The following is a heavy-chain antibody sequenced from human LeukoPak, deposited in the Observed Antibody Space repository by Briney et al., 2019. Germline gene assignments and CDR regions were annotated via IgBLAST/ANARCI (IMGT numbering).Heavy chain of an antibody. CDR3: AKDPYYYDSSGYGYGMDV. V-gene: IGHV3-48*04. J-gene: IGHJ6*02. Sequence: GGSLRLSCTASGFKFSSFSMNWARQAPGKGLEWLSYISSTSSAIYYADSVKGRFTISRDNAKNSLYLQMDSLRAEDTAVYYCAKDPYYYDSSGYGYGMDVWGQGTTVTVSS. D-gene: IGHD3-22*01. CDR2: ISSTSSAI. CDR1: GFKFSSFS.